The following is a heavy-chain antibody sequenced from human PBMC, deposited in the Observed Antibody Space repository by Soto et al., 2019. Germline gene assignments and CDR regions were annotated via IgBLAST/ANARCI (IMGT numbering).Heavy chain of an antibody. Sequence: ASVKVSCKASGYTFTSYYMHWVRQAPGQGLEWMGIINPSGGSTSYAQKFQGRVTMTRDTSTSTVYMELSSPRSEDTAVYYCAREAPLYYYDSSGYDSPAFDIWGQGTMVT. V-gene: IGHV1-46*01. CDR1: GYTFTSYY. CDR2: INPSGGST. J-gene: IGHJ3*02. CDR3: AREAPLYYYDSSGYDSPAFDI. D-gene: IGHD3-22*01.